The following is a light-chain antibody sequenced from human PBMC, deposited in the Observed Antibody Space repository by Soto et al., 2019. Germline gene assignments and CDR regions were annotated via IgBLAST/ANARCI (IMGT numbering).Light chain of an antibody. V-gene: IGKV3-20*01. CDR3: QQYGSSPPLT. Sequence: EIVLTQSPGTLSLSPGEGATLSCMASQSVSSSYLAWYQQKAGQAPRLLMYGVSSRATGIPDRFSGSGSGTDFTLTISRLEPEDFAVYYCQQYGSSPPLTFGGGTKVEIK. CDR2: GVS. CDR1: QSVSSSY. J-gene: IGKJ4*01.